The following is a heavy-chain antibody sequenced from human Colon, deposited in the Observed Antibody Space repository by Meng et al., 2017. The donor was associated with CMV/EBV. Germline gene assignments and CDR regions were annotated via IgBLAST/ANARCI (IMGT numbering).Heavy chain of an antibody. J-gene: IGHJ4*02. Sequence: GESLKISCAASGFTFNRNSMSWVRQAPGKGLEWVAFIRYDGSTKYYSDSAQGRFTISRDDSKSTLYLQMQSLRAEDTAVYYCAKDHCSTTTCYFDVWGQGTLVTVSS. CDR2: IRYDGSTK. V-gene: IGHV3-30*02. CDR1: GFTFNRNS. CDR3: AKDHCSTTTCYFDV. D-gene: IGHD1-1*01.